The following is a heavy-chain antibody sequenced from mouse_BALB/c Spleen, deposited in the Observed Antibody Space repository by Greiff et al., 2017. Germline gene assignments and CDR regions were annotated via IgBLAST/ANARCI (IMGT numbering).Heavy chain of an antibody. CDR3: TRWEYYDYDEGY. D-gene: IGHD2-4*01. CDR2: IYPGSGST. Sequence: LQQPGSELVRPGASVKLSCKASGYTFTSYWMHWVKQRPGQGLEWIGNIYPGSGSTNYDEKFKSKATLTVDTSSSTAYMQLSSLTSEDSAVYYCTRWEYYDYDEGYWGQGTTLTVSS. V-gene: IGHV1S22*01. J-gene: IGHJ2*01. CDR1: GYTFTSYW.